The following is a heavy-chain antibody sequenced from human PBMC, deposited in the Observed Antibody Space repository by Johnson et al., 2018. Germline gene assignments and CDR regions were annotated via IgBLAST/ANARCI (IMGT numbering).Heavy chain of an antibody. Sequence: VQLVESGGGLVQPGRSLRLSCAASGFTFDDYAMHWVRQAPGKGLEWVSGISWNSGSIGYADSVKGRFTISRDNAKNSLYRQMNSLRAEDTALYYCAKVVGAVGGTGYYYGMDVWGQGTTVTVSS. V-gene: IGHV3-9*01. J-gene: IGHJ6*02. D-gene: IGHD6-19*01. CDR3: AKVVGAVGGTGYYYGMDV. CDR1: GFTFDDYA. CDR2: ISWNSGSI.